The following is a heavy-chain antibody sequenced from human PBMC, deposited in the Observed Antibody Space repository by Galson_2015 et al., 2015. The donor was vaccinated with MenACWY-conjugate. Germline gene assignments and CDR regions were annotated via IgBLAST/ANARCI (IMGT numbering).Heavy chain of an antibody. CDR3: VKDHYMDV. CDR1: KFTFRSYA. V-gene: IGHV3-64D*06. J-gene: IGHJ6*03. CDR2: ISDNGGTT. Sequence: SLRLSCAASKFTFRSYAMHWVRQAPGKGLEFVSGISDNGGTTDYADSVKGRFTISRDNSKNTLDLQMSSLRAEDTAVYYRVKDHYMDVWGKGTTVTVSS.